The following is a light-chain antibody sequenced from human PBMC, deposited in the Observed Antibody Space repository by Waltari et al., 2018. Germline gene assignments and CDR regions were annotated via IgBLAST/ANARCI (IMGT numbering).Light chain of an antibody. CDR3: QNYGSSPSWT. V-gene: IGKV3-20*01. CDR1: QSVSSSS. Sequence: EIVLTQSPGTLSLSPGERAILSCRASQSVSSSSLAWYQQKPGQAPRLLLYATSSRAAGVPNRFSGSGSGTDFTLTISTLEPEDFAMYYCQNYGSSPSWTFGQGTKVEIK. J-gene: IGKJ1*01. CDR2: ATS.